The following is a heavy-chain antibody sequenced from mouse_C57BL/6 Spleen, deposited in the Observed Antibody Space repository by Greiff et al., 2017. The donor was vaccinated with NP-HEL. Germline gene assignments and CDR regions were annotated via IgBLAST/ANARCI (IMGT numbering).Heavy chain of an antibody. CDR2: IYPGDGDT. D-gene: IGHD3-2*02. Sequence: VMLVESGPELVKPGASVKISCKASGYAFSSSWMNWVKQRPGKGLEWIGRIYPGDGDTNYNGKFKGKATLTADKSSSTAYMQLSSLTSEDSAVYFCARGGGTAQAPFDYWGQGTTLTVSS. CDR1: GYAFSSSW. J-gene: IGHJ2*01. CDR3: ARGGGTAQAPFDY. V-gene: IGHV1-82*01.